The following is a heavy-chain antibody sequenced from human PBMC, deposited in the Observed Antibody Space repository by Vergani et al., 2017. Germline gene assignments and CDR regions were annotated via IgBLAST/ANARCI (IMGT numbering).Heavy chain of an antibody. D-gene: IGHD3-9*01. CDR2: VYWNDDE. Sequence: QITLRESGPTLVKPTQTLTLTCTFSGFSLTTGGEGVGWIRQPPGRALEWLAYVYWNDDEPYSPSLKSRVTITNDTSKNEVILTMATMDPVDTASYYCVHRLGYFDWDGAFDVWGPGTMVTVSS. V-gene: IGHV2-5*01. CDR3: VHRLGYFDWDGAFDV. J-gene: IGHJ3*01. CDR1: GFSLTTGGEG.